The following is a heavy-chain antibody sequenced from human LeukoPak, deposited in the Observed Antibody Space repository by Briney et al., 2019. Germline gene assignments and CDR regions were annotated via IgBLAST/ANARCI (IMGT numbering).Heavy chain of an antibody. CDR3: AKDIVLRYFDWPAFDI. J-gene: IGHJ3*02. V-gene: IGHV3-9*01. CDR1: GFTFDDYA. D-gene: IGHD3-9*01. CDR2: ISWNSGSI. Sequence: SGGSLRLSCAASGFTFDDYAVHWVRQAPGKGLEWVSGISWNSGSIGYADSVKGRFTISRDNAKNSLYLQMNSPRAEDTALYYCAKDIVLRYFDWPAFDIWGQGTMVTVSS.